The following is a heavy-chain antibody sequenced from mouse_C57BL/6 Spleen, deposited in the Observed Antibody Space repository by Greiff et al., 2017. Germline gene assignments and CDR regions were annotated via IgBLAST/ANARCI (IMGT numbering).Heavy chain of an antibody. J-gene: IGHJ2*01. CDR1: GYAFSSSW. Sequence: VQLQQSGPELVKPGASVKISCKASGYAFSSSWMNWVKQRPGKGLEWIGRIYPGDGDTNYNGKFKGKATLTADKSSSTAYMQLSSLTSEDSAVYFCARAYYDGSLGRFDDWGQGTTLTVSS. CDR3: ARAYYDGSLGRFDD. V-gene: IGHV1-82*01. D-gene: IGHD1-1*01. CDR2: IYPGDGDT.